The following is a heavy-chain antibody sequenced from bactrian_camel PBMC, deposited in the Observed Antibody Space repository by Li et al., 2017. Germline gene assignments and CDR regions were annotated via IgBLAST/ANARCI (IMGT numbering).Heavy chain of an antibody. CDR2: IYTGNGNT. D-gene: IGHD3*01. Sequence: HVQLVESGGGLVQPGGSLRLSCAASGAIDNSCGMDWWRQVPGKEREGVAAIYTGNGNTYYADSVKGRFQVSLDNATKSTMYLEMNNVKPEDTAMYTCAADPGSAVYCVARHGLFTYWGQGTQVTVS. J-gene: IGHJ4*01. V-gene: IGHV3S54*01. CDR3: AADPGSAVYCVARHGLFTY. CDR1: GAIDNSCG.